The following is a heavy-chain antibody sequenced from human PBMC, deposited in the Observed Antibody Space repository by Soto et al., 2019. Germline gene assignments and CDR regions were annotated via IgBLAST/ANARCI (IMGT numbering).Heavy chain of an antibody. CDR3: ARNAIFGVVTGLDY. CDR1: GASISSMSHY. Sequence: QVQLQESGPGLVRPSETLSLTCTVSGASISSMSHYWSWIRQSPGKGLEWIGYMYITGSTNYNPSLKSRTSISLDTSKNQFSLKLSSVTAADTGVYYCARNAIFGVVTGLDYWGQGSLVTVSP. J-gene: IGHJ4*02. D-gene: IGHD3-3*01. CDR2: MYITGST. V-gene: IGHV4-61*01.